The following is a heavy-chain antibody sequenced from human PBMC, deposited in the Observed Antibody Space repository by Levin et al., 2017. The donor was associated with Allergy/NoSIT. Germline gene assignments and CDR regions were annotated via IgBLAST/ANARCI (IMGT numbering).Heavy chain of an antibody. J-gene: IGHJ4*02. D-gene: IGHD6-19*01. CDR2: MSYDGSVQ. Sequence: GGSLRLSCAASGFTFSRFGMHWIRQPPGKGLEWVAVMSYDGSVQHYGDSVKGRFTISRDNSKNTVYLQMSSLRGEDTAIYYCAKEAIPLAGPNSLDDWGQGTLVAVSP. V-gene: IGHV3-30*18. CDR3: AKEAIPLAGPNSLDD. CDR1: GFTFSRFG.